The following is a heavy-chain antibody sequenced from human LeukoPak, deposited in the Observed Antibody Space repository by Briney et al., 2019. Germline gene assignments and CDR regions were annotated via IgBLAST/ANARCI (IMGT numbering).Heavy chain of an antibody. CDR2: IYYSGST. Sequence: SETLSLTCTVSGGSISSSSYYWGWIRQPPGKGLEWIGSIYYSGSTYYNPSLKSRVTISLDTSKNQFSLKLSSVTAADTAVYYCARRDVRKYYFDYWGQGTLVTVSS. CDR1: GGSISSSSYY. D-gene: IGHD2-8*01. CDR3: ARRDVRKYYFDY. V-gene: IGHV4-39*07. J-gene: IGHJ4*02.